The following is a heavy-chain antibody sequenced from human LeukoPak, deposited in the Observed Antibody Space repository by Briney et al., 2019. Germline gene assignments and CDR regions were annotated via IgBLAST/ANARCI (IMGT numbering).Heavy chain of an antibody. CDR2: IYHSGST. V-gene: IGHV4-38-2*01. D-gene: IGHD3-22*01. J-gene: IGHJ3*02. Sequence: SSETLSLTCAVSGYSISSGYYWGWIRQPPGKGLEWIGSIYHSGSTYYNPSLKSRVTISVDTSKNQFSLKLSSVTAADTAVYYCARPSYDSSGYEDAFDIWGQGTMVTVPS. CDR1: GYSISSGYY. CDR3: ARPSYDSSGYEDAFDI.